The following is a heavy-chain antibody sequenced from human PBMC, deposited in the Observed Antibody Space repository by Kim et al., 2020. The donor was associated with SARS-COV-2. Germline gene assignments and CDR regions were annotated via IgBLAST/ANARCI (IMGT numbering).Heavy chain of an antibody. CDR2: IMQDGGGT. CDR3: AARPGGLNYAFHI. CDR1: GFIFSTYW. V-gene: IGHV3-7*03. Sequence: GGSLRLSCVASGFIFSTYWMSWARQAPGRGLEWVATIMQDGGGTYYVDSVKGRFTISRDNGKNSLYLQMSSLRAEDTAVYYCAARPGGLNYAFHIWGQGTLVTVSS. J-gene: IGHJ3*02. D-gene: IGHD2-15*01.